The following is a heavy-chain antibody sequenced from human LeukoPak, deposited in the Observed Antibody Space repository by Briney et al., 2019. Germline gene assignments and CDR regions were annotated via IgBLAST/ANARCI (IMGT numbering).Heavy chain of an antibody. J-gene: IGHJ5*02. V-gene: IGHV4-59*01. D-gene: IGHD2-15*01. CDR1: GGTIFEYY. CDR2: IFYSGST. CDR3: ASSGGSRDWFDP. Sequence: SETLSLTCSVSGGTIFEYYWSWIRKPPGKGLEWIGYIFYSGSTNYNPSLKSRVTITVDTSKSHFSLKLSSVTAADTAVYYCASSGGSRDWFDPWGQGTLVTVSS.